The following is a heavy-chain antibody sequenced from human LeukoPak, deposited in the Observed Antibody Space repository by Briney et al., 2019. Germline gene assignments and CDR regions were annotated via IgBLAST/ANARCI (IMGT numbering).Heavy chain of an antibody. Sequence: ASVKVSCKASGYTFTGYYMHWVRQAPGQGLEWMGWINPNSGGTNYAQKFQGRVTMTRDTSISTAYMELSRLRSDDTAVYYCARESKGDYDSSGYYYFDYWGQGTLVTVSS. CDR1: GYTFTGYY. J-gene: IGHJ4*02. CDR2: INPNSGGT. D-gene: IGHD3-22*01. CDR3: ARESKGDYDSSGYYYFDY. V-gene: IGHV1-2*02.